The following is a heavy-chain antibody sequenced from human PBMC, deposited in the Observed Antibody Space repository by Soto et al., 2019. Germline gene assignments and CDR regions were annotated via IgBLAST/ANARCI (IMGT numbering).Heavy chain of an antibody. CDR1: GVRLCVYY. J-gene: IGHJ3*02. V-gene: IGHV3-11*01. CDR3: ARPGIAARPPDAFDI. CDR2: ISSSGSTI. Sequence: PGWSTRLACAACGVRLCVYYMSWIRKTTGKGLEWVPYISSSGSTIYYADSVKGRFTISRDNAKNSLYLQMNSLRAEDTAVYYCARPGIAARPPDAFDIWGQGTMVTVSS. D-gene: IGHD6-6*01.